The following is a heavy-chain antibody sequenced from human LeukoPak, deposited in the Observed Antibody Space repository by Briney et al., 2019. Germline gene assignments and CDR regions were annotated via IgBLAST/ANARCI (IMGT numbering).Heavy chain of an antibody. Sequence: SETLSLTCTVSGGSISSYYWSWIRQPAGKGLEWIGRIYTSGSTNYNPSLKSRVTMSVDTSKNQFSLKLSSVTAADTAVYYCARVRSGWSPENYYYYGMDVGGQGTTVTVSS. CDR1: GGSISSYY. CDR3: ARVRSGWSPENYYYYGMDV. CDR2: IYTSGST. D-gene: IGHD6-19*01. V-gene: IGHV4-4*07. J-gene: IGHJ6*02.